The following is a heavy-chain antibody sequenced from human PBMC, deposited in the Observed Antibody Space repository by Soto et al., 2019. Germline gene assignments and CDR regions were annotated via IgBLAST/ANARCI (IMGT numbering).Heavy chain of an antibody. CDR2: INPNSGGT. CDR3: ARGRAPIAAAGTFETDYYYYYGMDV. J-gene: IGHJ6*02. D-gene: IGHD6-13*01. CDR1: GYTFTGYY. Sequence: ASVKFSCTASGYTFTGYYMHWVRQAPGQGLEWMGWINPNSGGTNYAQKFQGRVTMTRDTSISTAYMELSRLRSDDTAVYYCARGRAPIAAAGTFETDYYYYYGMDVWGQGTTVTVSS. V-gene: IGHV1-2*02.